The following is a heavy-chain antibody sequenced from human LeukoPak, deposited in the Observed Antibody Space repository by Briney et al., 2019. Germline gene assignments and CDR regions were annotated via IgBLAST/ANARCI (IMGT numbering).Heavy chain of an antibody. Sequence: SQTISLTCGIYGDSVASNSAAWNWIRQSPSRGLEWLGRTYYRSKRYNDYAVSVKSRIIFNPDTSKNQFSLQLNSVTPEDTAVYYCAREGRDAFDIWGQGTMVTVSS. CDR1: GDSVASNSAA. V-gene: IGHV6-1*01. J-gene: IGHJ3*02. CDR2: TYYRSKRYN. CDR3: AREGRDAFDI.